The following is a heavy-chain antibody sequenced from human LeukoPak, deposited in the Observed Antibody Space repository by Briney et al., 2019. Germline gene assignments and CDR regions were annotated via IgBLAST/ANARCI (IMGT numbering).Heavy chain of an antibody. V-gene: IGHV3-21*01. Sequence: GGSLRLSCAASGFTFSDHYMDWVRQAPGKGLEWVSSISSSSSYIYYADSVKGRFTISRDNAKNSLYLQMNSLRAEDTAVYYCARGSIAAAGADYWGQGTLVTVSS. CDR3: ARGSIAAAGADY. D-gene: IGHD6-13*01. CDR1: GFTFSDHY. CDR2: ISSSSSYI. J-gene: IGHJ4*02.